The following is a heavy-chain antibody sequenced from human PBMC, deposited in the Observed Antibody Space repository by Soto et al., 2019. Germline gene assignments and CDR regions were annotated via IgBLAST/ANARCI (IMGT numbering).Heavy chain of an antibody. CDR2: IKQDGSEK. D-gene: IGHD6-13*01. V-gene: IGHV3-7*05. CDR1: GFTFSSYW. Sequence: EVQLVESGGGLVQPGGSLRLSCAASGFTFSSYWMSWVRQAPGKGLEWVANIKQDGSEKYYVDSVKGRFTIPRDNAKNSLYLQMNSLRAEDTAVYYCARVGIAADYYYGMDVWGQGTTVTVSS. J-gene: IGHJ6*02. CDR3: ARVGIAADYYYGMDV.